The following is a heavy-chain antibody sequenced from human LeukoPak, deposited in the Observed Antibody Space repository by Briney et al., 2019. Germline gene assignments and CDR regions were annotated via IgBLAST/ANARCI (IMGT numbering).Heavy chain of an antibody. Sequence: SETLSLTCTVSGGSISYYYWSWIRQPPGKGLEWIGYIYYSGSTNYNPSLKSRVTISVDTSKNQFSLRLSSVTAADTAVYYCARETTRGFLEWSYYYYGTDVWGQGTTVTVSS. CDR1: GGSISYYY. J-gene: IGHJ6*02. V-gene: IGHV4-59*01. D-gene: IGHD3-3*01. CDR2: IYYSGST. CDR3: ARETTRGFLEWSYYYYGTDV.